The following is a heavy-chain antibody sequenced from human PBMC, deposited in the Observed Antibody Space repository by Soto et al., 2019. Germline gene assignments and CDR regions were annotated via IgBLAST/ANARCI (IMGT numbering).Heavy chain of an antibody. Sequence: VKLARKGGGGSNSMHLSNWLLQAPGQGLEWMGGIIPLFGKARYAETSQGRVTITADTSTGTAYMEVSSLRSDDTAVFYCATAHNSGWYFFDYWGPATLVTVSS. D-gene: IGHD6-19*01. V-gene: IGHV1-69*10. J-gene: IGHJ4*02. CDR2: IIPLFGKA. CDR3: ATAHNSGWYFFDY. CDR1: GGSNSMHL.